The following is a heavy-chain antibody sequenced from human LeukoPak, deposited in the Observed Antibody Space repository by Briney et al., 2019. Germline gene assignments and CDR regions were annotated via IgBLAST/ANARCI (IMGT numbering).Heavy chain of an antibody. D-gene: IGHD5-12*01. CDR1: GGSISTDSYY. Sequence: SETLSLTCTVSGGSISTDSYYWGWIRQPPGKGLEWIGTIFYSGSTYYNPSLQSRVTISIDTSKNQFSLKLSSVTATDTAVYYCATDRGMERCRGYTSSREDSWGQGTLVTVSS. J-gene: IGHJ4*02. CDR3: ATDRGMERCRGYTSSREDS. CDR2: IFYSGST. V-gene: IGHV4-39*07.